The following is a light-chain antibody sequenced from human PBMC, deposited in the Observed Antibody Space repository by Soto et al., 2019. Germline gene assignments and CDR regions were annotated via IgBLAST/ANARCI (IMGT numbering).Light chain of an antibody. CDR3: QQYNNWPLT. J-gene: IGKJ5*01. CDR2: GAS. V-gene: IGKV3D-15*01. CDR1: QSVSSN. Sequence: IVLTKSPASLSVSPGERAALSCRASQSVSSNLAWYQQKPGQAPRLLIYGASTRATDVPARFSGSGSGTEFTLTITSLQSEDFAVYCCQQYNNWPLTSGPGTLPEI.